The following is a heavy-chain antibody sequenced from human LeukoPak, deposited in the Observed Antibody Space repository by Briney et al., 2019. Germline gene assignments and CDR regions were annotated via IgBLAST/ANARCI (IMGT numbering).Heavy chain of an antibody. CDR1: GGSISSYY. D-gene: IGHD3-16*02. Sequence: PSETLSLTCTVSGGSISSYYWSWIRQPPGKGLEWIGYIYYSGSTNYNASLKSRVTISLDTSKSQFSLKLSSVTAADTAVYYCARVRYDYVRGSYRPAFDYWGQGTLVTVSS. V-gene: IGHV4-59*01. J-gene: IGHJ4*02. CDR2: IYYSGST. CDR3: ARVRYDYVRGSYRPAFDY.